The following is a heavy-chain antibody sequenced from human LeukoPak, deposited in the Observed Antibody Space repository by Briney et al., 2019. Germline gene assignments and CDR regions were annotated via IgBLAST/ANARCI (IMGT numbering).Heavy chain of an antibody. J-gene: IGHJ4*02. CDR2: INHSGST. CDR3: ARRDTAMGSFDY. V-gene: IGHV4-34*01. D-gene: IGHD5-18*01. CDR1: GGSFSGYY. Sequence: SETLSLTCAVYGGSFSGYYWSWIRQPPGKGLGWIGEINHSGSTNYNPSLKSRVTISVDTSKNQFSLKLSSVTAADTAVYYCARRDTAMGSFDYWGQGTLVTVSS.